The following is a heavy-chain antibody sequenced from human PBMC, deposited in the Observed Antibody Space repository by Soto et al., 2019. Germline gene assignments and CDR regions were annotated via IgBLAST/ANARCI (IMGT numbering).Heavy chain of an antibody. Sequence: SETLSLTCTVSGGSISSYYWSWIRQPPGKGLEWIGYIYYSGSTNYNPSLKSRVTISVDTSKNQFSLKLSSVTAADTAVYYCARDQLLNKGYDFGHAFDIWGQGTMVTVSS. V-gene: IGHV4-59*01. J-gene: IGHJ3*02. CDR3: ARDQLLNKGYDFGHAFDI. D-gene: IGHD5-12*01. CDR1: GGSISSYY. CDR2: IYYSGST.